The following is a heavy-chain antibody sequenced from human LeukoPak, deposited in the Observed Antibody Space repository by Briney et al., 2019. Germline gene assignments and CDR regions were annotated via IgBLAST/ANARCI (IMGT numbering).Heavy chain of an antibody. D-gene: IGHD2-15*01. CDR3: ARGLLGYCSGGSCPAYYFDY. CDR1: GGSFSNYA. CDR2: IVPILSTT. Sequence: SVKVSCKASGGSFSNYAISWVRQAPGQGLEWMGGIVPILSTTNYARKFQGRVTITADESTSTAYMELSSLRSEDTAVYYCARGLLGYCSGGSCPAYYFDYWGQGTLVTVSS. J-gene: IGHJ4*02. V-gene: IGHV1-69*13.